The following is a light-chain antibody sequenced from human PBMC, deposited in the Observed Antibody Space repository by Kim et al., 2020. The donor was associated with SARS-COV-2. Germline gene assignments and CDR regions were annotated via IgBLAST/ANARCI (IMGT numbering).Light chain of an antibody. J-gene: IGKJ5*01. Sequence: DIVMTQSPDSLAVSLGERATINCKSSQSVLYSSNNKNYLAWYQQKPGQPPKLLIYWASTRESGVPDRFSGSGSGTDFTLTISSLQAEDVAVYYCQQYYSTPITFGQVTRLEI. V-gene: IGKV4-1*01. CDR1: QSVLYSSNNKNY. CDR3: QQYYSTPIT. CDR2: WAS.